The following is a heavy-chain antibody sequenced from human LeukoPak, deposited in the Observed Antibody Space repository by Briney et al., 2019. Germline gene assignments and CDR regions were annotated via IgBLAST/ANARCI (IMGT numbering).Heavy chain of an antibody. J-gene: IGHJ4*02. CDR2: INHSGRT. CDR1: GGSISSSNW. V-gene: IGHV4-4*02. CDR3: ARAGDSSGYCDY. Sequence: SETLSLTCAVSGGSISSSNWWSWVRQPPGKGLEWIGEINHSGRTNYNPSLKSRVTISVDTSKNQFSLKLSSVTAADTAVYYCARAGDSSGYCDYWGQGTLVTVSS. D-gene: IGHD3-22*01.